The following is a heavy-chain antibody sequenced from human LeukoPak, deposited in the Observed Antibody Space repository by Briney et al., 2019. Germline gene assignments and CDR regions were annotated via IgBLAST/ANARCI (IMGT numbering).Heavy chain of an antibody. V-gene: IGHV4-59*01. D-gene: IGHD2-2*01. CDR3: ARGVVPGAVVGFDP. J-gene: IGHJ5*02. CDR2: IYYTGST. CDR1: GGSISSYH. Sequence: SETLSLTCTVSGGSISSYHWSWIRQPPGKGLEWIGYIYYTGSTNYNPSLKSRVTISVDTSKNQLSLKLSSVTAADTAVYYCARGVVPGAVVGFDPWGQGTLVTVSS.